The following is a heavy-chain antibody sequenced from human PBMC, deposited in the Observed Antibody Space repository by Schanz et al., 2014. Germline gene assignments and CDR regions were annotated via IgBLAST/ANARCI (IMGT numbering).Heavy chain of an antibody. CDR2: ISGSSIHK. J-gene: IGHJ4*02. D-gene: IGHD6-19*01. V-gene: IGHV3-11*05. CDR1: GFTFSDYY. CDR3: ARDLISSGWYG. Sequence: VQLVESGGGLVKPGGSLRLSCAASGFTFSDYYMAWIRQAPGKGLEWVSHISGSSIHKNYADSVKGRFSISRDNGETSVYLQINSLRVEDTAVYYCARDLISSGWYGWGQGTLVTVSS.